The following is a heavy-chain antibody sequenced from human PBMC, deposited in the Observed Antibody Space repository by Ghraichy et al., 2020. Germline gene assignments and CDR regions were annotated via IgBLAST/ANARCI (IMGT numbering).Heavy chain of an antibody. Sequence: SETLSRTCAVYGGSFSGYYWSWIRQPPGKGLEWIGEINHSGSTNYNPSLKSRVTISVDTSKNQFSLKLSSVTAADTAVYYCARSYGDYDYWGQGTLVTVSS. CDR1: GGSFSGYY. J-gene: IGHJ4*02. V-gene: IGHV4-34*01. CDR3: ARSYGDYDY. CDR2: INHSGST. D-gene: IGHD4-17*01.